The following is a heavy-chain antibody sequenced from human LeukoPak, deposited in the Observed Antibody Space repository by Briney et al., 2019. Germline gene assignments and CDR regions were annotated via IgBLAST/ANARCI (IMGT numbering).Heavy chain of an antibody. Sequence: ASVKDSYKASGYTFTSYAIHWVRQVPGQRLEWMGWISAGNGNTKYSQNFQGRVTFISNTSATTAFMELSSLRSEDAAVYYCARDSGSGNNDYWGQGTLVTVSS. CDR2: ISAGNGNT. D-gene: IGHD1-26*01. CDR1: GYTFTSYA. V-gene: IGHV1-3*01. J-gene: IGHJ4*02. CDR3: ARDSGSGNNDY.